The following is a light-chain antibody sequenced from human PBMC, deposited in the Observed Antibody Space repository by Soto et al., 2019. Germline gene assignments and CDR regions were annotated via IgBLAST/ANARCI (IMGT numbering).Light chain of an antibody. CDR1: SSDVGAFNY. V-gene: IGLV2-14*03. CDR3: ASYTTSSTYV. Sequence: QSALTQPASVSGSPGQSIAISCTGTSSDVGAFNYVSWYQQHPGKAPKFMIFDVSSRPSGVSDRFSGSKSGNTASLTISGIQTEDEADYYCASYTTSSTYVFGTWTKLTVL. J-gene: IGLJ1*01. CDR2: DVS.